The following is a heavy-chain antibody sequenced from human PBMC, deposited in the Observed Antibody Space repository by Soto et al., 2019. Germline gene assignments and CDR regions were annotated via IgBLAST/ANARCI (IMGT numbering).Heavy chain of an antibody. CDR3: ARQEAYYDILTGYYTVPTHGFDP. CDR2: IYYTGST. D-gene: IGHD3-9*01. V-gene: IGHV4-39*01. CDR1: GGSISSSSYY. J-gene: IGHJ5*02. Sequence: QLQLQESGPGLVKPSETLSLTCTVSGGSISSSSYYWGWIRQPPGKGLEWIGTIYYTGSTYYNPSLKNRVTISVDTSKNQFSLKLSSVTAADTAVYYCARQEAYYDILTGYYTVPTHGFDPWGQGTLVTVSS.